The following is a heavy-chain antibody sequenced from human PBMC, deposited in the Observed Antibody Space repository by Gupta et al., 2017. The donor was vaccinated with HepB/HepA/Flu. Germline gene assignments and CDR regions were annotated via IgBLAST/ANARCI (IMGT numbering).Heavy chain of an antibody. CDR3: AKDRSSWEGTGDFNFDY. CDR1: GFTFSSYA. D-gene: IGHD1-26*01. J-gene: IGHJ4*02. V-gene: IGHV3-23*01. Sequence: EVQLLESGGGLVQPGGSLRLSCAASGFTFSSYAMSWVRQAPGKGLEWVSAISGSGGSTYYADSVKGRFTISRDNSKNTLYLQMNSLRAEDTAVYYCAKDRSSWEGTGDFNFDYWGQGTLVTVSS. CDR2: ISGSGGST.